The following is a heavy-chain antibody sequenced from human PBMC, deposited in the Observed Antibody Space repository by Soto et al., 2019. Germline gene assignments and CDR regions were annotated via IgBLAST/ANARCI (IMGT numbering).Heavy chain of an antibody. J-gene: IGHJ4*02. Sequence: PGGSLRLSCAASGFTFSIYAMTWVRQAPGKGLEWVSTTGATGRTTYYADSVKGRFTVSRDNSKNTLDLQMSSLRAEDTAVYYCATVHNPSRSFDYWGQGTLVTVSS. D-gene: IGHD1-20*01. V-gene: IGHV3-23*01. CDR2: TGATGRTT. CDR1: GFTFSIYA. CDR3: ATVHNPSRSFDY.